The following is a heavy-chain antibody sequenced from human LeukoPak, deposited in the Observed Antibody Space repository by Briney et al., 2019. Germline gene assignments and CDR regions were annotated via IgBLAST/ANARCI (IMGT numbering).Heavy chain of an antibody. CDR3: ARDHGRQGYDFDI. V-gene: IGHV3-66*01. J-gene: IGHJ3*02. CDR2: IYSGGST. Sequence: GGSLRLSCAASGFTINSNYMSWVRQAPRKGLGLVAVIYSGGSTDYADSVKGRFTISRDNSKNKLYLQMNSRRAEDKAVYYCARDHGRQGYDFDIWGQGTMVTVSS. CDR1: GFTINSNY.